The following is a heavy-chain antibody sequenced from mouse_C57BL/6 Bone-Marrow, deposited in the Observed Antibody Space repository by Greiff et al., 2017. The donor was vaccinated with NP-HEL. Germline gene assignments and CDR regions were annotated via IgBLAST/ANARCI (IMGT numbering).Heavy chain of an antibody. Sequence: QVQLKQSGAELARPGASVKLSCKASGYTFTSYGISWVKQRTGQGLEWIGEIYPRSGNTYYNEKFKGKATLTADKSSSTAYMELRSLTSEDSAVYFCARNYDYDEGFAYWGQGTLVTVSA. D-gene: IGHD2-4*01. V-gene: IGHV1-81*01. CDR2: IYPRSGNT. J-gene: IGHJ3*01. CDR1: GYTFTSYG. CDR3: ARNYDYDEGFAY.